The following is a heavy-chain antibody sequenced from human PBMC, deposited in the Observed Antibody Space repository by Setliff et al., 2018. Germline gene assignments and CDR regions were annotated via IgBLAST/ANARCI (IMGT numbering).Heavy chain of an antibody. D-gene: IGHD3-22*01. V-gene: IGHV4-61*09. CDR2: FYTSGIT. J-gene: IGHJ4*02. CDR1: GGSISSGSYY. CDR3: ARLSGYYFDY. Sequence: SETLSLTCTVSGGSISSGSYYWTWIRQPAGKGLEWIGHFYTSGITSYNPSLKSRVTISVDTSKNQFSLKLSSVTAADTAVYYCARLSGYYFDYWGQGTLVTVSS.